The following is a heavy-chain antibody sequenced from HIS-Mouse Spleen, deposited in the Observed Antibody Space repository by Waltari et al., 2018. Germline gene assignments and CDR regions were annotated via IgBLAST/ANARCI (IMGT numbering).Heavy chain of an antibody. V-gene: IGHV4-39*07. D-gene: IGHD6-13*01. J-gene: IGHJ2*01. CDR2: TYYSGRT. CDR1: GGSISSSSYY. CDR3: AREIPYSSSWYDWYFDL. Sequence: QLQLQESGPGLVKPSETLSLTCTVSGGSISSSSYYWGWIRQPPGKGLEWSGSTYYSGRTYSTPSPKSRVTISVDTSKNQFSLKLSSVTAADTAVYYCAREIPYSSSWYDWYFDLWGRGTLVTVSS.